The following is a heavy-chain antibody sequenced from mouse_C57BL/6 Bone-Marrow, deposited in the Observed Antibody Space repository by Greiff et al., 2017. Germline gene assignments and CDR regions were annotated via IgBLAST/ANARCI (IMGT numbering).Heavy chain of an antibody. Sequence: EVKLVESEGGLVQPGSSMKLSCTASGFTFSDYYMAWVRQVPEKGLEWVANINYDGSSTYYLDSLKSRFIISRDNAMNILYLQMSSLKSEDTATYYCARAGGSSLYWYFDVWGTGTTVTVSS. V-gene: IGHV5-16*01. J-gene: IGHJ1*03. CDR3: ARAGGSSLYWYFDV. CDR2: INYDGSST. CDR1: GFTFSDYY. D-gene: IGHD1-1*01.